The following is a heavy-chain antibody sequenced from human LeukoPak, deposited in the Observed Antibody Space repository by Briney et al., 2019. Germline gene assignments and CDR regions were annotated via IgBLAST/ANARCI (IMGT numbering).Heavy chain of an antibody. J-gene: IGHJ6*02. V-gene: IGHV1-69*04. D-gene: IGHD5-12*01. Sequence: GASVKVSCKASGGTFSSYAISWVRQAPGQGLEWMGRIIPILGIANYAQKFQGRVTITADKSTSTAYMELSSLRSEDTAVYYCARDQRDLVAIRYYYGMDVWGQGTTVTVSS. CDR2: IIPILGIA. CDR1: GGTFSSYA. CDR3: ARDQRDLVAIRYYYGMDV.